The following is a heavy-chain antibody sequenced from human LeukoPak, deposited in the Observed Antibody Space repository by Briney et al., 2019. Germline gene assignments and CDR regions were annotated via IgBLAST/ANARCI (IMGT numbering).Heavy chain of an antibody. V-gene: IGHV1-58*01. Sequence: SVKVSCKASGFTFTSSAVQWVRQARGQRLEWIGWIVVGSGNTNYAQKFQERVTITRDMSTSTAYMELSSLRSEDTAVYYCAASAKFDFWSGFDYWGQGTLVTVSS. CDR3: AASAKFDFWSGFDY. CDR1: GFTFTSSA. CDR2: IVVGSGNT. J-gene: IGHJ4*02. D-gene: IGHD3-3*01.